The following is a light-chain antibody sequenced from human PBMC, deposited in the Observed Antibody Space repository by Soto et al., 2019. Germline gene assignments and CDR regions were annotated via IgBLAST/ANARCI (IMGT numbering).Light chain of an antibody. J-gene: IGLJ2*01. CDR1: SSDVGGYNY. CDR3: SSYTSSSTL. Sequence: QSALTQPASVSGSPGQSITISCTGTSSDVGGYNYVSGYQQHPGKAPQLMIYDVSNRPSGVSNRFSGSKSGNTASLTISGLQAEDEADYYCSSYTSSSTLFGGGTKLTVL. V-gene: IGLV2-14*01. CDR2: DVS.